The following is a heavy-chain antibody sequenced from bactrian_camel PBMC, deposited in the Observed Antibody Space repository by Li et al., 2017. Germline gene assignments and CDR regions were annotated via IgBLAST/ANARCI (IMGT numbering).Heavy chain of an antibody. CDR2: IDVDGRT. J-gene: IGHJ6*01. CDR3: AANPDWRAPSYYASDGSVNGCATDFDN. Sequence: HVQLVESGGGSVQTGGSLRLSCVVSGGYVLSDCLGWYRQVPGKEREGIAVIDVDGRTSYKDAVQGRFTISQDNAKATLYLQMNNLKPDDTGTYYCAANPDWRAPSYYASDGSVNGCATDFDNWGQGTQVTVS. CDR1: GGYVLSDC. D-gene: IGHD1*01. V-gene: IGHV3S53*01.